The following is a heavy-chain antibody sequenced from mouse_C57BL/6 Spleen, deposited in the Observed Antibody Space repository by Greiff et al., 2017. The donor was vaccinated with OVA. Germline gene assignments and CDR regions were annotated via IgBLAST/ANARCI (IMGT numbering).Heavy chain of an antibody. D-gene: IGHD1-1*01. CDR3: ARCYYYGDAMDY. V-gene: IGHV3-6*01. J-gene: IGHJ4*01. Sequence: EVQLVESGPGLVKPSQSLSLTCSVTGYSITSGYYWNWIRQFPGNKLEWMGYISYDGSNNYNPSLKNRISITRDTSKNQFFLKLNSVTTEDTATYYCARCYYYGDAMDYWGQGTSVTVSS. CDR1: GYSITSGYY. CDR2: ISYDGSN.